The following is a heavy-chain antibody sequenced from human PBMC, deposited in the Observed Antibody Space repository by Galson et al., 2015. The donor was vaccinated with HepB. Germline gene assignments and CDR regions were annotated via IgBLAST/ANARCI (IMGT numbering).Heavy chain of an antibody. D-gene: IGHD1-26*01. CDR1: GFTFSSFW. V-gene: IGHV3-7*03. CDR2: IKQDGTEK. Sequence: SLRLSCAASGFTFSSFWMSWVRQAPGKGLEWVANIKQDGTEKYYVDSVEGRFTISRDNAKNSLYLQMNSLRAEDTAVYYWARRRGSNSFDYRGQGILVTVSP. CDR3: ARRRGSNSFDY. J-gene: IGHJ4*02.